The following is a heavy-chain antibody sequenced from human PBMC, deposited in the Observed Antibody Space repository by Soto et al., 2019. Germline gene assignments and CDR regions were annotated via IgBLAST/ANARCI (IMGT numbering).Heavy chain of an antibody. CDR3: ARGRSLILPYLFDY. CDR1: GGSISSYY. Sequence: PSETLSLTCTVSGGSISSYYWSWIRQPPGKGLEWIGYIYYSGSTNYNPSLKSRVTISVDTSKNQFSLKLSSVTAADTAVHYCARGRSLILPYLFDYWGQGTLVTVSS. D-gene: IGHD3-3*02. V-gene: IGHV4-59*01. J-gene: IGHJ4*02. CDR2: IYYSGST.